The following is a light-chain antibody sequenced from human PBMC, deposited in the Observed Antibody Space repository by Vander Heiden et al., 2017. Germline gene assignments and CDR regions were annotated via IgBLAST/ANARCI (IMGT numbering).Light chain of an antibody. CDR2: DAS. Sequence: DIQLPQSPYSLSASVGDRVTITCQASQDISNYLNWYQQKPGKAPKLLIYDASNLETGVPSRFSGSGSGTDFTFTISSLQPEDIATYYCQQYDNLALTFGGGTKVEIK. CDR1: QDISNY. V-gene: IGKV1-33*01. CDR3: QQYDNLALT. J-gene: IGKJ4*01.